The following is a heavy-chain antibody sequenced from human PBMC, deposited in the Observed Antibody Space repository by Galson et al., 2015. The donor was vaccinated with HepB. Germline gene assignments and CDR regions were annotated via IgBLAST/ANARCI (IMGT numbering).Heavy chain of an antibody. CDR2: INTNTGNP. D-gene: IGHD6-19*01. CDR3: GRGGWYSDY. J-gene: IGHJ4*02. CDR1: GYTFNTYA. Sequence: SVKVSCKASGYTFNTYAMNWVRQAPGQGLEWMGWINTNTGNPTYAQGFTGRFVFSLDTSVSTAYLEISSLKAEDTAIYYCGRGGWYSDYWGQGTLSPSPQ. V-gene: IGHV7-4-1*02.